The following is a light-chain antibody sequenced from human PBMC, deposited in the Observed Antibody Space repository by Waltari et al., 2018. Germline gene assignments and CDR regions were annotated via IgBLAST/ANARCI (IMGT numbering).Light chain of an antibody. CDR2: AVS. Sequence: QSALTQPRSVSGSPGQSVTISCTGTSSDVGGYNYVSWYQQHPGKAPKLMIYAVSRRPAGVPDRFSGSKSSNTASLTISGLQAEDEADYYCCSYAGSYTVVFGGGTKVTVL. CDR1: SSDVGGYNY. V-gene: IGLV2-11*01. J-gene: IGLJ2*01. CDR3: CSYAGSYTVV.